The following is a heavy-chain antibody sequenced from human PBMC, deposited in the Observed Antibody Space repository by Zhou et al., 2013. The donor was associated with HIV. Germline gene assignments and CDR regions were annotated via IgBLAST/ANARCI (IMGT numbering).Heavy chain of an antibody. V-gene: IGHV1-18*01. CDR2: INGNT. D-gene: IGHD6-6*01. Sequence: QIQLVQSGAEVKKPGASVKVSCKASGYKFTNYGITWVRQAPGQGLEWMGWINGNTKSAQKFQGRVTMTTDTSTSTAYLELRSLRSDDTAVYYCARGPYSSSSYFYYYMDVWAKGPRSPSP. J-gene: IGHJ6*03. CDR1: GYKFTNYG. CDR3: ARGPYSSSSYFYYYMDV.